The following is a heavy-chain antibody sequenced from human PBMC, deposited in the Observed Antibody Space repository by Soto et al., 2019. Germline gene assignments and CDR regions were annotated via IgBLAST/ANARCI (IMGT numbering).Heavy chain of an antibody. CDR1: GYTFTSYG. Sequence: GASVKVSCKASGYTFTSYGISWVRQAPGQGLEWMGWISAYNGNTNYAQKLQGRVTMTTDTSTSTAYMELRSLRSDDTAVYYCARGRDSYRYYYYSGMDVWGQGTTVTVYS. J-gene: IGHJ6*02. CDR3: ARGRDSYRYYYYSGMDV. V-gene: IGHV1-18*04. CDR2: ISAYNGNT.